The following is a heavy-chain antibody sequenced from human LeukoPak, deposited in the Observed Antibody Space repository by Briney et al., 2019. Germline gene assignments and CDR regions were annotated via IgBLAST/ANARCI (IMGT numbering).Heavy chain of an antibody. Sequence: GGSLRLSCAASGFSFSNYWMTWVRQAPGKGLEWAANIRQDGSEKHYVDSVKGRFTISRDNAKNSLYLQMNSLRAEDTAVYYCANGQRGFQYWGQGTLSPSPQ. J-gene: IGHJ4*02. V-gene: IGHV3-7*01. CDR3: ANGQRGFQY. CDR1: GFSFSNYW. CDR2: IRQDGSEK. D-gene: IGHD2-8*01.